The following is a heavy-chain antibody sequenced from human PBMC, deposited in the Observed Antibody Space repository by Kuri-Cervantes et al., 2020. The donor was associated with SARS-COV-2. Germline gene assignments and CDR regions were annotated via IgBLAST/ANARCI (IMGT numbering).Heavy chain of an antibody. Sequence: GGSLRLSCAASGFTFSSYGMHWVRQAPGKGLEWMAVIWYDGSNKYYADSVKGRFTISRDNAKNSLYLQMNSLRAEDTAVYYCASPLGSTSFDYWGQGTLVTVSS. CDR2: IWYDGSNK. CDR3: ASPLGSTSFDY. D-gene: IGHD1-26*01. V-gene: IGHV3-33*03. CDR1: GFTFSSYG. J-gene: IGHJ4*02.